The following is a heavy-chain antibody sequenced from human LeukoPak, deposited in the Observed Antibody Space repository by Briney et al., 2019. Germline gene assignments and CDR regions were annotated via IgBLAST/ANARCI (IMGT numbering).Heavy chain of an antibody. D-gene: IGHD6-6*01. CDR2: ISSSSSYI. V-gene: IGHV3-21*01. J-gene: IGHJ6*03. Sequence: GGSLRLSCAASGFTFSSYSMNWVRQAPGKGLECVSSISSSSSYIYYADSVKGRFTISRDNAKNSLYLQMNTLRAEDTAVYYCMTSSSRDYYYYYMDVWGKGTTVTVSS. CDR1: GFTFSSYS. CDR3: MTSSSRDYYYYYMDV.